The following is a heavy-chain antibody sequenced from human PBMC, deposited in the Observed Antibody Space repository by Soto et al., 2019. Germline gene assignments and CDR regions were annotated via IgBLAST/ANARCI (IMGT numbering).Heavy chain of an antibody. CDR1: GGSFSGYY. J-gene: IGHJ5*02. CDR2: INHSGST. D-gene: IGHD5-18*01. CDR3: ARFAQLDWFDP. V-gene: IGHV4-34*01. Sequence: SETLSLTCAVYGGSFSGYYWSWIRQPPGKGLEWIGEINHSGSTNYNPSLKSRVTISVDTSKNQFSLKLSSVAAADTAVYYCARFAQLDWFDPWGQGTLVTVSS.